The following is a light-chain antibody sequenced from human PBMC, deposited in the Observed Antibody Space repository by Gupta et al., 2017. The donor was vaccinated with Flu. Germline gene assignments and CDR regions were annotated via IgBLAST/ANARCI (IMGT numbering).Light chain of an antibody. Sequence: DIQVTQSPSILSASVGDRVTITCRASQRIDSWLAWFQQKPGKAPKLLIYSASGLESGVPSRFSGGGSGTEFTLTISSLQPDDFATYYCQQYYDYSWTFGQGTKVEVK. J-gene: IGKJ1*01. CDR1: QRIDSW. CDR3: QQYYDYSWT. CDR2: SAS. V-gene: IGKV1-5*03.